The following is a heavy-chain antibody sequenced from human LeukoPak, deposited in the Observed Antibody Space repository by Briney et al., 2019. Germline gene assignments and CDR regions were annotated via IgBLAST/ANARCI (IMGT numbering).Heavy chain of an antibody. Sequence: GGSLRLSCEASGFIFSDSYLSWIRQAPGKGLEWVAVISYDGSNKYYADSVKGRFTISRDNSKNTLYLQMNSLRAEDTAVYYCARGYSYHYYYYGMDVWGQGTTVTVSS. V-gene: IGHV3-30-3*01. D-gene: IGHD5-18*01. J-gene: IGHJ6*02. CDR1: GFIFSDSY. CDR3: ARGYSYHYYYYGMDV. CDR2: ISYDGSNK.